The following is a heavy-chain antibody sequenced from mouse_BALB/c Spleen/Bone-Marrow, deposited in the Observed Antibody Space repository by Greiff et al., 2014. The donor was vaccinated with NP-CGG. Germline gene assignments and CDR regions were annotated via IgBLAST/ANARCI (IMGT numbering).Heavy chain of an antibody. CDR1: GFPLTNYG. V-gene: IGHV2-9*02. CDR2: IWAGGST. D-gene: IGHD2-4*01. J-gene: IGHJ2*01. Sequence: QVQLKESGPGLVAPSQSLSITCTVSGFPLTNYGVHWVRQPPGKGLEWLGVIWAGGSTNYNSALISRLSITKDNSKSQVFLKMNSLQTDDTAMYYCARDRYYDYYFDYWGQGTTRTVSS. CDR3: ARDRYYDYYFDY.